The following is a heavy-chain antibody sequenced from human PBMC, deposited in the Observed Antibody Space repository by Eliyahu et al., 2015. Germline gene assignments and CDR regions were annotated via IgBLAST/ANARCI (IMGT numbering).Heavy chain of an antibody. CDR2: ISYDGSNK. V-gene: IGHV3-30*18. D-gene: IGHD1-26*01. J-gene: IGHJ3*02. CDR1: GFTFSSYG. Sequence: QVQLVESGGGVVQPGRSLRLSCAASGFTFSSYGMHWVRQAPGKGLEWVAVISYDGSNKYYADSVKGRFTISRDNSKNTLYLQMNSLRAEDTAVYYCAKLSGSYRGGAFDIWGQGTMVTVSS. CDR3: AKLSGSYRGGAFDI.